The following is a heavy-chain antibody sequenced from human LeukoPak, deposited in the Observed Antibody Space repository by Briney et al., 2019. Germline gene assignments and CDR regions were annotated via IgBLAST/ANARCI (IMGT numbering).Heavy chain of an antibody. CDR2: ISSSSSYI. D-gene: IGHD6-19*01. CDR3: ARDPPYSSGFDY. J-gene: IGHJ4*02. Sequence: GGSLRLSCAASGFTFSSYSMKWVRQAPGKGLEWVSSISSSSSYIYYADSVKGRFTISRDNAKNSLYLQMNSLRAEDTAVYYCARDPPYSSGFDYWGQGTLVTVSS. V-gene: IGHV3-21*01. CDR1: GFTFSSYS.